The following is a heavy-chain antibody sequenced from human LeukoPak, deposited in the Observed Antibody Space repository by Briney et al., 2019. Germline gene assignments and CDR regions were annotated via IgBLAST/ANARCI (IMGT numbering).Heavy chain of an antibody. D-gene: IGHD7-27*01. Sequence: SETPSLTCAVYGGSFSGYYWSWIRQPPGKGLEWIGEINHSGSTNYNPSLKSRVTISVDTSKNQFSLKLSSVTAADTAVYYCARVAGDPIYYYYYMDVWGKGTTVTVSS. CDR3: ARVAGDPIYYYYYMDV. V-gene: IGHV4-34*01. J-gene: IGHJ6*03. CDR1: GGSFSGYY. CDR2: INHSGST.